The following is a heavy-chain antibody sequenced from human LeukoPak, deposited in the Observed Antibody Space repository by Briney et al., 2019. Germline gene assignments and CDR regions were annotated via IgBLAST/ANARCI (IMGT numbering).Heavy chain of an antibody. Sequence: PGGSLRLSCATSGFSFTDYPMNWVRQAPGKGLEWISNIRTTAEGAKYAHYADSVKGRVTISRDDGKNTLYLHMNSLRDDDTAAYYCATDQRYAVDYWGQGILVTVSS. D-gene: IGHD3-9*01. CDR1: GFSFTDYP. CDR2: IRTTAEGAKYA. V-gene: IGHV3-48*02. CDR3: ATDQRYAVDY. J-gene: IGHJ4*02.